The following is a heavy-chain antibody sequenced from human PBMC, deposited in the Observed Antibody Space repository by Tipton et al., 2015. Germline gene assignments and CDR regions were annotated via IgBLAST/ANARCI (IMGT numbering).Heavy chain of an antibody. Sequence: TLSLTCSVYGGSFSGYSWSWIRQSPGEGLEWIGYIYYSGSTNYNPSLRSRVAMSMDTSKNQFSLKLSSVTAADTAVYYCARRFSHSSSWTFDYWGQGTLVTVSS. CDR3: ARRFSHSSSWTFDY. V-gene: IGHV4-59*08. CDR2: IYYSGST. CDR1: GGSFSGYS. D-gene: IGHD6-13*01. J-gene: IGHJ4*02.